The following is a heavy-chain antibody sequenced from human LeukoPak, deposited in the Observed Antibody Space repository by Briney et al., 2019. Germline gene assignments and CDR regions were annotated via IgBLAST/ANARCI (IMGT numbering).Heavy chain of an antibody. V-gene: IGHV1-18*01. CDR1: GYTFGNYG. CDR3: ARGGNSGWRTPNDDY. CDR2: SSAYNGNT. D-gene: IGHD6-19*01. Sequence: ASVKVSCKAAGYTFGNYGIKWVRQAPGQGLEWMGWSSAYNGNTNYAQKLQGRVTMTTDTSTSTAYMELRSLRSDDTAVYYCARGGNSGWRTPNDDYWGQGTLVTVSS. J-gene: IGHJ4*02.